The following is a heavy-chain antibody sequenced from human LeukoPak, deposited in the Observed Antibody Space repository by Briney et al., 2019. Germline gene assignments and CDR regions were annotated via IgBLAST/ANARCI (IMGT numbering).Heavy chain of an antibody. J-gene: IGHJ4*02. CDR2: IKQDGSET. D-gene: IGHD1-7*01. CDR3: ARYFSAAGTSSRFDY. CDR1: GFTFSNYW. V-gene: IGHV3-7*01. Sequence: GGSLRLSCAASGFTFSNYWMNWVRQAPGKGLEWVANIKQDGSETYYVDSVKGRLTISRDNAKNSLYLQMNSLRAEDTAVYYCARYFSAAGTSSRFDYWGQGTLVTVSS.